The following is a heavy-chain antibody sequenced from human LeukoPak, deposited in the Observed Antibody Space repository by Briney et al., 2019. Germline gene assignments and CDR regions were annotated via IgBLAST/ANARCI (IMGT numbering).Heavy chain of an antibody. CDR3: AKGDFYGSGRDYYYYMDV. CDR1: GFTVSGNY. J-gene: IGHJ6*03. CDR2: IYSGGTT. D-gene: IGHD3-10*01. Sequence: GGSLRLSCAVSGFTVSGNYMSWVRQAPGKGLEWVSLIYSGGTTYYADSVKGRFTISRDNSKNTLYLQMNSLRAEDTAVYNCAKGDFYGSGRDYYYYMDVWGKGTTVTISS. V-gene: IGHV3-53*01.